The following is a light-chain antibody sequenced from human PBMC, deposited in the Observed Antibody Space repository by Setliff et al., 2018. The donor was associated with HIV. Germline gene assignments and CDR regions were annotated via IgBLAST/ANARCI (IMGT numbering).Light chain of an antibody. CDR1: QTINAY. Sequence: EIVLTQSPATPSLSPGERATLSCRASQTINAYLVWYQQKPGQAPRLLIYDISKRATGVPARFSGSGSGTDFTLTISSLEPDDFAVYYCQQRTNWLATFGQGTKV. CDR3: QQRTNWLAT. CDR2: DIS. J-gene: IGKJ1*01. V-gene: IGKV3-11*01.